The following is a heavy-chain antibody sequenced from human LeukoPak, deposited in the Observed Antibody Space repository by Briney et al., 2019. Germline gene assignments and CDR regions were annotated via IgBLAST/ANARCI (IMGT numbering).Heavy chain of an antibody. CDR2: IKKDGSEK. Sequence: PGGSLRLSCTASGFIFSGSWMAWIRQAPGKGLEWVAIIKKDGSEKYYVDSMKGRFTISRDNAKNSLFLQMNSLRAEDTAIYYCTTDTWNSAGHWSQGTLVTVSS. D-gene: IGHD1-1*01. J-gene: IGHJ4*02. V-gene: IGHV3-7*03. CDR3: TTDTWNSAGH. CDR1: GFIFSGSW.